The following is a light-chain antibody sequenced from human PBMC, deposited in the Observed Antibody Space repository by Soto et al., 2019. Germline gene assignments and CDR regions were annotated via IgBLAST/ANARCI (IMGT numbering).Light chain of an antibody. CDR2: DVS. CDR3: SSYTSSSKEVI. V-gene: IGLV2-14*03. CDR1: SSDVGGYNY. J-gene: IGLJ2*01. Sequence: QSVLTQPASVSGSPGQSITISCAGTSSDVGGYNYVCWYQHHPGKAPKLMIYDVSNRPSGVSNRFSGSKSGNTASLTISGLQAEDEADYYCSSYTSSSKEVIFGGGTQLTVL.